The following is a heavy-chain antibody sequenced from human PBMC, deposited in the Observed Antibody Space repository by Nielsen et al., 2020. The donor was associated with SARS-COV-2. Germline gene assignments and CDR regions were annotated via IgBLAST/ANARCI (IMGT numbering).Heavy chain of an antibody. CDR3: VRRGYCSGGSCFSAAFDY. CDR2: IYPRDSEV. V-gene: IGHV5-51*01. D-gene: IGHD2-15*01. Sequence: VRQMPGKGLEWMGIIYPRDSEVTYSPSFQGQVTISADKSISTAYLQWSSLKASDSAIYYCVRRGYCSGGSCFSAAFDYWGQGTLVTVSS. J-gene: IGHJ4*02.